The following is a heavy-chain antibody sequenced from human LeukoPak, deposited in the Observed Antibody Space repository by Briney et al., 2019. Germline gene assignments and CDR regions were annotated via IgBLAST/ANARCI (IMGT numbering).Heavy chain of an antibody. CDR3: ARTAFGGTFPYYYYYMDV. Sequence: PSETLSLTCTVSGGSISSYYWSWIRQPPGKGLEWIGYINYSGSTNYNPSLKSRVTISVDTSKNQFSLRLSSVTAADTAVYYCARTAFGGTFPYYYYYMDVWGKGTTVTVSS. CDR1: GGSISSYY. J-gene: IGHJ6*03. D-gene: IGHD1-26*01. V-gene: IGHV4-59*08. CDR2: INYSGST.